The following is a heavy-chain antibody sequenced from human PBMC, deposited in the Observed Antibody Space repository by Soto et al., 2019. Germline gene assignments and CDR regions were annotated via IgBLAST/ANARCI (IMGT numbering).Heavy chain of an antibody. Sequence: SETLSLTCTVSGGSISSGGYYWSWTRQHPGKGLEWIGYIYYSGSTYYNPSLKSRVTISVDTSKNQFSLKLSSVTAADTAVYYCALRLGDPGRLYFDYWGQGTLVTVSS. V-gene: IGHV4-31*03. CDR3: ALRLGDPGRLYFDY. CDR2: IYYSGST. D-gene: IGHD3-16*01. CDR1: GGSISSGGYY. J-gene: IGHJ4*02.